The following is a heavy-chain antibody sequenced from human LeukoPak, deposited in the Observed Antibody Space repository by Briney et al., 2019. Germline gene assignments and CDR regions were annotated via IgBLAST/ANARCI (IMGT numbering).Heavy chain of an antibody. Sequence: GGSLRLSCAASGFTVSSNYMSWVRQAPGKGLEWVSVIYSGGSTYYADSVKGRFTISRDNSKNTLYLQMNSLRAEDTAIYYCALHCSSIDCYAATGLGWGQGTLVTVSS. CDR3: ALHCSSIDCYAATGLG. D-gene: IGHD2-21*01. CDR2: IYSGGST. V-gene: IGHV3-66*04. J-gene: IGHJ4*02. CDR1: GFTVSSNY.